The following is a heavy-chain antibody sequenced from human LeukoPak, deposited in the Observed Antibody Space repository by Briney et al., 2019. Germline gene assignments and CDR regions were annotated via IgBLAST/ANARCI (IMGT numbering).Heavy chain of an antibody. D-gene: IGHD3-22*01. CDR3: ARDRSYDSSGYYNGMDV. CDR1: GGSISSYY. Sequence: SETLSLTCTVSGGSISSYYWSWIRQPAGKGLEWIGRIYTSGSTNYNPSLKSRVTMSVDTSKNQFSLKLSSVTAADTAVYYCARDRSYDSSGYYNGMDVWGQGTTVTVSS. CDR2: IYTSGST. J-gene: IGHJ6*02. V-gene: IGHV4-4*07.